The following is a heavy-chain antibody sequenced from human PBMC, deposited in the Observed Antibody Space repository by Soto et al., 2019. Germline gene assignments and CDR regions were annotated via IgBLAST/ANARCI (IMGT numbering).Heavy chain of an antibody. D-gene: IGHD3-16*01. CDR1: GGSISSYY. J-gene: IGHJ4*02. V-gene: IGHV4-59*01. Sequence: SETLSLTCTVSGGSISSYYWSWIRQPPGKGLEWIGYIYYSGSTNYNPSLKSRVTISVDTSKNQFSLKLSSVTAADTAVYYCASFPSVWVRCFDYWGQGTLVTVSS. CDR3: ASFPSVWVRCFDY. CDR2: IYYSGST.